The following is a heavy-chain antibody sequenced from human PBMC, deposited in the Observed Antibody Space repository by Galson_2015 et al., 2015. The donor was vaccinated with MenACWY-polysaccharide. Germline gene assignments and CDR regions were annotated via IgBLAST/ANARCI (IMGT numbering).Heavy chain of an antibody. V-gene: IGHV3-23*01. CDR1: GFTFSSYA. CDR2: ISGSGGST. J-gene: IGHJ3*02. D-gene: IGHD3-9*01. CDR3: AKEPYYDILTGYYRGAFDI. Sequence: SLRLSCAASGFTFSSYAMSWVRRAPGKGLKWVSAISGSGGSTYYADSVKGRFTISRDNSKNTLYLQMNSLRAEDTAVYYSAKEPYYDILTGYYRGAFDIWGQGTMVTVSS.